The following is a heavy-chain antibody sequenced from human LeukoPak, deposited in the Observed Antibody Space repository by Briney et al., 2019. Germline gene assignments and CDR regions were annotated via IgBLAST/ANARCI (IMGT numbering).Heavy chain of an antibody. CDR2: INPSGGST. CDR3: ARGGVAYSYGFGHVLSYYFDY. CDR1: GYTLTSYY. J-gene: IGHJ4*02. V-gene: IGHV1-46*01. D-gene: IGHD5-18*01. Sequence: ASVKVSCKASGYTLTSYYMHWVRQAPGQGLEWMGIINPSGGSTSYAQKFQGRVTMTRDTSTSTVYMELSSLRSEDTAVYYCARGGVAYSYGFGHVLSYYFDYWGQGTLVTVSS.